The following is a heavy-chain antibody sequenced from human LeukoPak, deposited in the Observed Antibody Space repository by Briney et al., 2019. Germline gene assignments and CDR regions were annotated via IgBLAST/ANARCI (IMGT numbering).Heavy chain of an antibody. D-gene: IGHD4-17*01. CDR3: ARYTTVTTGLDY. V-gene: IGHV3-21*04. CDR1: GFTFSTYS. CDR2: ISSGSIHI. Sequence: GGSLRLSCAASGFTFSTYSMNWVRQAPGKGLEWVSSISSGSIHIYYADSVKGRFTISRDNAKNSLYLQMNSLRAEDTAVYYCARYTTVTTGLDYWGQGTLVTVSS. J-gene: IGHJ4*02.